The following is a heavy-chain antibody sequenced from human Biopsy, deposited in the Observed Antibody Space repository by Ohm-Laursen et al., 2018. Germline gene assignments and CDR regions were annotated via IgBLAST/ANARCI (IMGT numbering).Heavy chain of an antibody. CDR1: GLSISINY. CDR3: SRGRTGLAPLDD. J-gene: IGHJ4*02. V-gene: IGHV3-66*01. Sequence: SLRLSCAASGLSISINYMSWVRQAPGKGLEWISVSNSGGSTYHADSVKDRVNIPRDNSNNAVFLQMNSLRADTPAVYYCSRGRTGLAPLDDWGPGTLVTVSS. D-gene: IGHD1/OR15-1a*01. CDR2: SNSGGST.